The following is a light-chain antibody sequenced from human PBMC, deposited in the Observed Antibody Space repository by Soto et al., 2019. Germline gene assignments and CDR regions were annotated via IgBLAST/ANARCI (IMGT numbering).Light chain of an antibody. J-gene: IGLJ3*02. CDR1: SSNIGNNY. CDR3: AAWDDSVRGWV. Sequence: QSVLTQPTSASGTTGQRVTISCSGSSSNIGNNYAYWYQQLPGPAPKLRIYSNNKRPAGVPDRFSGSKSGTSASLANSGLRSEDEAYYYCAAWDDSVRGWVFGGGTELTVL. V-gene: IGLV1-47*02. CDR2: SNN.